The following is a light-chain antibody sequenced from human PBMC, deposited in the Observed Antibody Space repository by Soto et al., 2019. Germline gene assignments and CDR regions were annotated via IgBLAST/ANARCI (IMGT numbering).Light chain of an antibody. CDR3: SSYTSISTYV. CDR1: SSDVGSFNY. CDR2: EVS. J-gene: IGLJ1*01. Sequence: QSALTQPASVSGSPGQSITISCTGSSSDVGSFNYVSWYQQHPGKAPKIMIFEVSYRPSGVSNRFSGSKSGNTASLTISGLQAEDVADYYCSSYTSISTYVFGTGTKVTVL. V-gene: IGLV2-14*01.